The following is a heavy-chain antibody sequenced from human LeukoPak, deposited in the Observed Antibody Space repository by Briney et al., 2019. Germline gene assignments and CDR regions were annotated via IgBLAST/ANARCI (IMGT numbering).Heavy chain of an antibody. D-gene: IGHD2-15*01. CDR3: ARGSPVVGLNY. V-gene: IGHV4-34*01. CDR2: IKHSGST. J-gene: IGHJ4*02. CDR1: GFTFSNYA. Sequence: PGGSLRLSCAASGFTFSNYAVTWIRQPPGKGLEWIGEIKHSGSTNYNPTLKSRVTMSVDTSKNQFSLKLSSVTAADTAVYYCARGSPVVGLNYWGQGTLVTVSS.